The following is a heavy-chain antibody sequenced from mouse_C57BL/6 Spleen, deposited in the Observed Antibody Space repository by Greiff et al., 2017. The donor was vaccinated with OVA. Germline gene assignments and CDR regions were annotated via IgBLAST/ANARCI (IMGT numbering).Heavy chain of an antibody. J-gene: IGHJ2*01. CDR1: GFTFSDYG. V-gene: IGHV5-17*01. CDR2: ISSGSSTI. D-gene: IGHD1-1*01. CDR3: ARADYYGSSLFDY. Sequence: DVQLVESGGGLVKPGGSLKLSCAASGFTFSDYGMHWVRQAPGKGLEWVAYISSGSSTIYYADTVKGRFTIARDNAKNTLFLQMTSLRSEDTAMYYCARADYYGSSLFDYWGQGTTLTVSS.